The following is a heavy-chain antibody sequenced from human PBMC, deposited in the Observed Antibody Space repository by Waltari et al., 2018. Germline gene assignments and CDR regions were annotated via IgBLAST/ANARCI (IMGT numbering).Heavy chain of an antibody. Sequence: QVQLQESGPGLVKPSETLSLTCPAPGGSISSHYWSWIRQPQGKGLEWIGYIYYSGSTNYNPSLKSRVTISVDTSKNQFSLKLSSVTAADTAVYYCASFAHPKNYGSGSDTWYAFDIWGQGTMVTVSS. V-gene: IGHV4-59*11. J-gene: IGHJ3*02. CDR1: GGSISSHY. D-gene: IGHD3-10*01. CDR2: IYYSGST. CDR3: ASFAHPKNYGSGSDTWYAFDI.